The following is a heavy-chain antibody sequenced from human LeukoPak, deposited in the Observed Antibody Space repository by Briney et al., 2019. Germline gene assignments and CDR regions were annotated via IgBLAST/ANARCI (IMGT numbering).Heavy chain of an antibody. Sequence: GGSLRLSCAASGFTFSSYSMNWVRQAPGKGLEWVSSISSSSSYIYYADSVKGRFTISRDNAKNSLYLQMNSLRAEDTAVYYCARGERKNWGSRLSDYWGQGTLVTVSS. J-gene: IGHJ4*02. V-gene: IGHV3-21*01. CDR1: GFTFSSYS. D-gene: IGHD7-27*01. CDR3: ARGERKNWGSRLSDY. CDR2: ISSSSSYI.